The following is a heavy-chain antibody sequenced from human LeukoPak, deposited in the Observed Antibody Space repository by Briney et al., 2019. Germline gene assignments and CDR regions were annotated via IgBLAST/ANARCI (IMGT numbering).Heavy chain of an antibody. CDR1: GYTFTGYY. Sequence: ASVKVSCKASGYTFTGYYMHWARQAPGQGLEWMGWINPNSGGTNYAQKFQGRVTMTRDTSISTAYMELSRLRSDDTAVYYCARDRSSWYAGNAFDIWGQGTMVTVSS. V-gene: IGHV1-2*02. CDR3: ARDRSSWYAGNAFDI. J-gene: IGHJ3*02. CDR2: INPNSGGT. D-gene: IGHD6-13*01.